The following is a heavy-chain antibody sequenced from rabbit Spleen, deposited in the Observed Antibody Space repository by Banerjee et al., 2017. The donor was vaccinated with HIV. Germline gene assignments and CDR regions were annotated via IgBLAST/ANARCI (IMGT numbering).Heavy chain of an antibody. V-gene: IGHV1S45*01. J-gene: IGHJ4*01. CDR3: ARDLAGVIGWNFYL. D-gene: IGHD4-1*01. CDR1: GFSFSSSYW. Sequence: QEQLVESGGGLVQPEGSLTLTCTVSGFSFSSSYWICWVRQAPGKGLEWIACIDTGSSGFTYFATWAKGRFTCSKTSSTTVTLQMTRLTAADTATYFCARDLAGVIGWNFYLWGQGTLVTVS. CDR2: IDTGSSGFT.